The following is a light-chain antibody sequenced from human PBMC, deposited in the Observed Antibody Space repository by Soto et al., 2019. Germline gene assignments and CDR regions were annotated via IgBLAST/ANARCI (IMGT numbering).Light chain of an antibody. V-gene: IGLV2-14*01. CDR3: SSFTSSTTYV. J-gene: IGLJ1*01. Sequence: QCVLTQSASVSGSTGQSMTISCTGTSSDVGNYNYVSWYQQHPGEVPKLIIFNVNNRPSGVSNRFSGSKSGNTASLTISGLQAEDEADYYCSSFTSSTTYVFGTGTKVTVL. CDR1: SSDVGNYNY. CDR2: NVN.